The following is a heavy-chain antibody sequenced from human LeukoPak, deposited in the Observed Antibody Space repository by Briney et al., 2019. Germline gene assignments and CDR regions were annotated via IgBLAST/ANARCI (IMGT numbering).Heavy chain of an antibody. V-gene: IGHV4-61*02. D-gene: IGHD3-22*01. CDR1: GDSISSGTYY. J-gene: IGHJ4*02. Sequence: SRTLSLACTVSGDSISSGTYYWSWIRQPAGKGLEWIGRIYSGGNTNYNPSLKSRVTISVDTSKNQFSLKLSSVTAADTAVYYCAREGSIYYYDSSGYLGYWGQGTLVTVSS. CDR3: AREGSIYYYDSSGYLGY. CDR2: IYSGGNT.